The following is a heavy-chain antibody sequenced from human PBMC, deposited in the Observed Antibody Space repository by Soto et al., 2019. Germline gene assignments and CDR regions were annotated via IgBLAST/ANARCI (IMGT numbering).Heavy chain of an antibody. D-gene: IGHD2-2*01. J-gene: IGHJ5*02. CDR2: IYHSGST. CDR3: ARLTYIVVVPAAIQVGFDP. Sequence: PSETLSLTCAVSGGSISSSNWWSWVRQPPGKGLEWIGEIYHSGSTNYNPSLKSRVTISVDKSKNQFSLKLSSVTAADTAVYYCARLTYIVVVPAAIQVGFDPWGQGTLVTVSS. CDR1: GGSISSSNW. V-gene: IGHV4-4*02.